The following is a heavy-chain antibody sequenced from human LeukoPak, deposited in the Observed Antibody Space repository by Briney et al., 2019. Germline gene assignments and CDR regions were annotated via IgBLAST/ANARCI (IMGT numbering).Heavy chain of an antibody. CDR1: GGSISSSSYY. CDR3: VRVKDDEEWGEIVAYFDY. CDR2: IYYSGST. D-gene: IGHD3-22*01. V-gene: IGHV4-39*07. J-gene: IGHJ4*02. Sequence: PSETLSLTCTVSGGSISSSSYYWGWIRQPPGKGLEWIGSIYYSGSTYYNPSLKSRVTISVDTSKNQFSLKLSSVTAADTAVYYCVRVKDDEEWGEIVAYFDYWGQGTLVTVSS.